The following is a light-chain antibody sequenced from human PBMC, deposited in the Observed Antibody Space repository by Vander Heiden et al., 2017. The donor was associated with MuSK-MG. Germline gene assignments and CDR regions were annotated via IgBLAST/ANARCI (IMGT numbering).Light chain of an antibody. V-gene: IGKV1-27*01. CDR3: QKYNSAPPVT. CDR1: QGISNY. J-gene: IGKJ4*01. CDR2: AAS. Sequence: DIEMTQSPSSLSASVGDRVTITCRASQGISNYLAWYQQKPGKVPKLLIYAASTLQSGVPSRFSGSGSGTDFTLTISSLQPEDVATYYCQKYNSAPPVTFGGGTKVEIK.